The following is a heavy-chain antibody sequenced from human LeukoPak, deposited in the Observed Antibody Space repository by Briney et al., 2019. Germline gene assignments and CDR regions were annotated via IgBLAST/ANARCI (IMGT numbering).Heavy chain of an antibody. CDR2: ISAYNGNT. V-gene: IGHV1-18*01. D-gene: IGHD3-3*01. CDR1: GYTFTSYG. J-gene: IGHJ3*02. CDR3: ARVYYDFWSGYEYDAFDI. Sequence: ASVKVSCKASGYTFTSYGITWVRQAPGQGLEWMGWISAYNGNTNYAQKLQGRVTMTTDTSTSTAYMELRSLRSDDTAVYYCARVYYDFWSGYEYDAFDIWGQGTMVTVSS.